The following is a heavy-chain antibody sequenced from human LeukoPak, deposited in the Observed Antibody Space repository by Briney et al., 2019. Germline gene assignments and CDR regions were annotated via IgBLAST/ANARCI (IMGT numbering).Heavy chain of an antibody. CDR1: GFTFSDYC. CDR3: ARASIEGGFDY. J-gene: IGHJ4*02. CDR2: ISSSSSYT. Sequence: GGSLRLSCAASGFTFSDYCMSWIRQAPGKGLEWVSYISSSSSYTNYADFVKGRFTISRDNAKNSLYLQMNSLRAEDTAVYYCARASIEGGFDYWGQGTLVTVSS. D-gene: IGHD2-21*01. V-gene: IGHV3-11*05.